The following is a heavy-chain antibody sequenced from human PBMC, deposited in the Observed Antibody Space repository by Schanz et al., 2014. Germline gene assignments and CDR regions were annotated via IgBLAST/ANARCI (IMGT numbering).Heavy chain of an antibody. V-gene: IGHV3-23*04. CDR2: ISGSGGST. CDR3: AKDDTQVNGMDV. CDR1: GYTFSSNA. J-gene: IGHJ6*02. Sequence: EVQLVESGGVVAQPGGSLRLSCAASGYTFSSNAMSWVRQAPGKGLEWVSTISGSGGSTYYADSVKGRFTISRDNSKNTLHLQMNSLRVEDTAVYYCAKDDTQVNGMDVWGQGTTVTVSS.